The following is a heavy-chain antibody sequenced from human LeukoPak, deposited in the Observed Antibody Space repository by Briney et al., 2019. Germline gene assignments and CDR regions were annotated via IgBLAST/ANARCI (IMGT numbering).Heavy chain of an antibody. D-gene: IGHD5/OR15-5a*01. Sequence: SETLSLTCAVYGGSFSGYYWSWIRQPPGKGLEWIGEINHSGSTNYNPSLKSRVTISVDTSKNQFPLKLSSVTAADTAVYYCASDLSDVYGQFDPWGQGTLVTVSS. CDR2: INHSGST. CDR3: ASDLSDVYGQFDP. J-gene: IGHJ5*02. V-gene: IGHV4-34*01. CDR1: GGSFSGYY.